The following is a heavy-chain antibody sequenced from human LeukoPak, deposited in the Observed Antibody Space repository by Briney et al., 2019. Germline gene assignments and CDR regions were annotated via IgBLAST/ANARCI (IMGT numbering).Heavy chain of an antibody. CDR2: IYYSGST. CDR1: GGSISSSSYY. CDR3: AREMATSHPVLDY. J-gene: IGHJ4*02. D-gene: IGHD5-24*01. Sequence: SETLSLTCTVSGGSISSSSYYWGWIRQPPGKGLEWIGSIYYSGSTYYNPSLKSRVTISVDTSKNQFSLKLSSVTAADTAVYYCAREMATSHPVLDYWGQGTLVTVSS. V-gene: IGHV4-39*07.